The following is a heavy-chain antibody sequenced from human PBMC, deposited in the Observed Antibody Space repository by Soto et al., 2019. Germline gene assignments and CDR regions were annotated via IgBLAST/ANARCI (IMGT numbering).Heavy chain of an antibody. V-gene: IGHV4-59*01. CDR1: GGSINNYY. CDR2: IYYSGTT. J-gene: IGHJ4*02. CDR3: ARVLPGRQLFDY. D-gene: IGHD1-26*01. Sequence: VQLEESGPGLVQPSETLSLTCTVSGGSINNYYWGWIRQPPGKGLEWIGYIYYSGTTNYNPSLKSRVTVSVDTSKNQFSLKLNSVTPADTAVYYWARVLPGRQLFDYWGQGTLVTVSS.